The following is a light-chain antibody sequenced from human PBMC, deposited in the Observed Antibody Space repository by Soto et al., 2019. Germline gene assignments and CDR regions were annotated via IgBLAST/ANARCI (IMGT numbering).Light chain of an antibody. J-gene: IGLJ1*01. V-gene: IGLV1-44*01. CDR2: AND. CDR1: SSNIAPNT. CDR3: AAWDDSLNGYV. Sequence: QSVLTQPPSAYGTPGQRVTISCSGSSSNIAPNTVNWYQHLPGAAPQLLIFANDRRPSGVPDRFSGSRSGTSASLAISGLQSEDEADYYCAAWDDSLNGYVFGTGTKLTVL.